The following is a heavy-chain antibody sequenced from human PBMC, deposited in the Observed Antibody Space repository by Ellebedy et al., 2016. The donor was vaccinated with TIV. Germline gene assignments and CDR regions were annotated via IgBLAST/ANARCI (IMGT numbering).Heavy chain of an antibody. J-gene: IGHJ3*02. Sequence: GESLKISCAASGFTFSSYAMSWVRQAPGKGLEWVSAISGSGGSTYYADSVKGRFTISRDNSKNTLYLQMNSLRAEDTAVYLCANELRARAFDIWGQGTMVTVSS. CDR2: ISGSGGST. CDR1: GFTFSSYA. CDR3: ANELRARAFDI. V-gene: IGHV3-23*01.